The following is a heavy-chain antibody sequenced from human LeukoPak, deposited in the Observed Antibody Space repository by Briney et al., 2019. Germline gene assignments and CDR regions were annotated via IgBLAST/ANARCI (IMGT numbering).Heavy chain of an antibody. D-gene: IGHD3-22*01. Sequence: SETLSLTCTVSGGSISSTSSYWGWIRQPPGKGLGWIGNIYYTGSTYYNPSLKSRVTISVDTSKNQFSLKLSSVTAADTAVYYCARESGYYDTSGYSFGYWGQGTLVTVSS. CDR2: IYYTGST. CDR3: ARESGYYDTSGYSFGY. CDR1: GGSISSTSSY. J-gene: IGHJ4*02. V-gene: IGHV4-39*02.